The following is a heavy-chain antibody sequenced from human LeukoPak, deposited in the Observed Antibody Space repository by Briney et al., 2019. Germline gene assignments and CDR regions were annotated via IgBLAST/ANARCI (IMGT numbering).Heavy chain of an antibody. Sequence: GASVKVSCKASGYTFTGYYMHWVRQAPGQGLEWMGWINPNSGGTNYAQKFQGRVTMTRDTSISTAYMELSRLRSDDTAVYYCPRPAYCGGDCYDWFDPWGQGTLVTVSS. D-gene: IGHD2-21*02. CDR1: GYTFTGYY. V-gene: IGHV1-2*02. J-gene: IGHJ5*02. CDR2: INPNSGGT. CDR3: PRPAYCGGDCYDWFDP.